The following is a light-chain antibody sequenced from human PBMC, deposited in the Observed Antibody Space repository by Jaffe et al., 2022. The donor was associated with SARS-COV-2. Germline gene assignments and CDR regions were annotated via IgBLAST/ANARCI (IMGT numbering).Light chain of an antibody. V-gene: IGKV3-11*01. J-gene: IGKJ1*01. CDR1: QSISNS. CDR2: DAS. CDR3: QQRSDWWT. Sequence: ETVLTQSPATLSLSPGERATLSCRASQSISNSLAWYQQKPGQAPRLLIYDASNRATGIPARFSGSGSGTDFTLTISSLEPEDFAFYYCQQRSDWWTFGQGTKVEVK.